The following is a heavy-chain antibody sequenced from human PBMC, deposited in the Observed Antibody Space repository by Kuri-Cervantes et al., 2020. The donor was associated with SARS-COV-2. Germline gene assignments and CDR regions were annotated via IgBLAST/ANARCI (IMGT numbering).Heavy chain of an antibody. Sequence: SETLSLTCTVSGGSISSGGFYWSWIRQHPGKGLEWIAYIYYSGGTYYNPSLKSRVTISVDTSKNQFSLKLSSVTAADTAVYYCARRPDQIYWYFDLWGRGTLGTVSS. J-gene: IGHJ2*01. D-gene: IGHD2-2*01. CDR3: ARRPDQIYWYFDL. CDR1: GGSISSGGFY. CDR2: IYYSGGT. V-gene: IGHV4-31*03.